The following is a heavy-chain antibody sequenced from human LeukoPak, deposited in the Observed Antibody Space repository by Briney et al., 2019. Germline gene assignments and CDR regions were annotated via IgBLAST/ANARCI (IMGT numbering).Heavy chain of an antibody. D-gene: IGHD5-24*01. CDR1: GGSFSGYY. CDR3: ARGGSVEMATRDFDY. J-gene: IGHJ4*02. Sequence: SETLSLTCAVYGGSFSGYYWSWIRQPPGKGLERIGEINHSGSTNYNPSLKSRVTISVDTSKNQFSLKLRSVTAADTAVYYCARGGSVEMATRDFDYWGQGTLVTVSS. CDR2: INHSGST. V-gene: IGHV4-34*01.